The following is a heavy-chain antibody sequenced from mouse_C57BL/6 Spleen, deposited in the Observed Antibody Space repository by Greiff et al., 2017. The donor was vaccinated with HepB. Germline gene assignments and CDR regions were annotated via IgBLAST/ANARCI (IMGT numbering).Heavy chain of an antibody. D-gene: IGHD1-1*01. CDR1: GFTFSSYG. CDR3: ARQRDSITTVVAYYFDY. CDR2: ISSGGSYT. V-gene: IGHV5-6*01. J-gene: IGHJ2*01. Sequence: EVMLVESGGDLVKPGGSLKLSCAASGFTFSSYGMSWVRQTPDKRLEWVATISSGGSYTYYPDSVKGRFTISRDNAKNTLYLQMSSLKSEDTAMYYCARQRDSITTVVAYYFDYWGQGTTLTVSS.